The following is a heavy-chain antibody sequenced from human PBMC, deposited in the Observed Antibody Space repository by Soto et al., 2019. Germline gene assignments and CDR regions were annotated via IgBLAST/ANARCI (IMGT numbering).Heavy chain of an antibody. CDR1: ALTALDHF. J-gene: IGHJ4*02. CDR2: ISYTGGST. D-gene: IGHD1-26*01. Sequence: PGGSLRLSCAMSALTALDHFIDWVRQAPGKGLEWVSGISYTGGSTFYLDPVKGRFTISRDPSKHIVYLQMNDSRAEDTALYYCARGTHPYCGRHEFDYWGRGTLVTVSS. CDR3: ARGTHPYCGRHEFDY. V-gene: IGHV3-23*01.